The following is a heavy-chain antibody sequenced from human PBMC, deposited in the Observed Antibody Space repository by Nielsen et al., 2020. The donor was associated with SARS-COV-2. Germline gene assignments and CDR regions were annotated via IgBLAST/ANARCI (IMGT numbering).Heavy chain of an antibody. D-gene: IGHD3-3*01. V-gene: IGHV4-59*01. J-gene: IGHJ6*04. CDR3: ARQGYYDFWSGYYNSFGV. Sequence: SETLSLTCTVSGGSISSYYWSWIRQPPGKGLEWIGYIYYSGSTNYNPSLKSRATISVDTSKNQFSLKLSSVTAADTAVYYCARQGYYDFWSGYYNSFGVWGKGTTVTVSS. CDR2: IYYSGST. CDR1: GGSISSYY.